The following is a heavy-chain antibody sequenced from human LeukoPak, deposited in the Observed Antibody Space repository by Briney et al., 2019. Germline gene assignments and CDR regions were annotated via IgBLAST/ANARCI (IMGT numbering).Heavy chain of an antibody. Sequence: PSETLSLTCTVSGGSISSSSYYWGWIRQPPGKGLEWIGSIYYSGSTYYHPSLKSRVTISVDTSKNQFSLKLSSVTAADTAVYYCASRLLGSFDYWGQGTLVTVSS. CDR3: ASRLLGSFDY. CDR2: IYYSGST. J-gene: IGHJ4*02. V-gene: IGHV4-39*01. D-gene: IGHD3-16*01. CDR1: GGSISSSSYY.